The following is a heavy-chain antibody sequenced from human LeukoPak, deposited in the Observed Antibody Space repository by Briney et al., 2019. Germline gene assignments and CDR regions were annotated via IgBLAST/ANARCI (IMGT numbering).Heavy chain of an antibody. CDR3: AKEIDIVVVPATNWFDP. Sequence: PGGSLRLSCAAPGFTFSSYGMSWVRQAPGKGLEWVSAISGSGGSTYYADSVEGRFTISRDNSKNTLYLQMNSLRAEDTAVYYCAKEIDIVVVPATNWFDPWGQGTLVTVSS. V-gene: IGHV3-23*01. CDR2: ISGSGGST. CDR1: GFTFSSYG. J-gene: IGHJ5*02. D-gene: IGHD2-2*01.